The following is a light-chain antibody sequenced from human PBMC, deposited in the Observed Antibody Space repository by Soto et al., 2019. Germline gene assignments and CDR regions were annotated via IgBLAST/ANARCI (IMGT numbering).Light chain of an antibody. CDR1: SSNLGAGYD. V-gene: IGLV1-40*01. J-gene: IGLJ3*02. Sequence: QSVLAQPPSVSGAPGQRVTISCTGRSSNLGAGYDVHWYKQLPGTAPRLLIYGNSNRPSGVPDRFSGSKSGTSASLAITGLQAEDEADYYCQSYDNSLKIVVGGGTQLTVL. CDR2: GNS. CDR3: QSYDNSLKIV.